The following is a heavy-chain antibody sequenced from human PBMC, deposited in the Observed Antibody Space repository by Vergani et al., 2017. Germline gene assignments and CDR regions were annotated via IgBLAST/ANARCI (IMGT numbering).Heavy chain of an antibody. D-gene: IGHD1-26*01. Sequence: QLQLQESGPGLVKPSETLSLTCTVSLGSFSSSSYYWGWIRQPPGKGLEWIGTIYYSGSTYYNPSLKSRVTISVDTSKNQFSLKLSSVTAADTAVYYCARQGAGGRAFDIWGQGAMVTVSP. CDR3: ARQGAGGRAFDI. J-gene: IGHJ3*02. CDR1: LGSFSSSSYY. CDR2: IYYSGST. V-gene: IGHV4-39*01.